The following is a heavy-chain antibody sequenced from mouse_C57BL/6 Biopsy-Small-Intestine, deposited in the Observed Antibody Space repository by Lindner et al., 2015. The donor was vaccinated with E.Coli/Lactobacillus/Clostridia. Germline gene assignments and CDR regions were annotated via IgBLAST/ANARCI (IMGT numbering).Heavy chain of an antibody. CDR1: GYTFTAYW. Sequence: VQLQESGAELMKPGASVKLSCKATGYTFTAYWIEWVKQRPGHGLEWIGEILPGSGSTNYNEKFKDKATFTADTPSNTAYMQLSSLTTEDSAIYYCARFPYYSNPYAMGYWGQGTSLTVSS. D-gene: IGHD2-5*01. J-gene: IGHJ4*01. CDR3: ARFPYYSNPYAMGY. V-gene: IGHV1-9*01. CDR2: ILPGSGST.